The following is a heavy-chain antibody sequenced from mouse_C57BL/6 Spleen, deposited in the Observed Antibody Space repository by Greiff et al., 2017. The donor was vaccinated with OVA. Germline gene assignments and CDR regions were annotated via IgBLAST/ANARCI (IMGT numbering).Heavy chain of an antibody. D-gene: IGHD1-1*01. CDR3: ARVGTTTVVATRYFDV. CDR2: IYPGGGYT. V-gene: IGHV1-63*01. J-gene: IGHJ1*03. Sequence: VQLQQSGAELVRPGASVKMSCKASGYTFTNYWIGWAKQRPGHGLEWIGDIYPGGGYTTYNEKFKGKATLTADKSSSTAYMQLSSLTSEDSAIYYCARVGTTTVVATRYFDVWGTGTTVTVSS. CDR1: GYTFTNYW.